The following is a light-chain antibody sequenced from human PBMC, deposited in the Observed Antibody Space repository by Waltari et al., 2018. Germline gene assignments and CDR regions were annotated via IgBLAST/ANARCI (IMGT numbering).Light chain of an antibody. Sequence: DIVVTQSPLSLPVTPGEPASISCRSSQSLFHRNGNNYLDCYLQKPGKSPPLLIYLGSNRASGVPDRFSGSGSGTDFTLRISRVEAEDVGVYYCMQSLQTLWTFGPGTKVEIK. CDR3: MQSLQTLWT. V-gene: IGKV2-28*01. J-gene: IGKJ1*01. CDR2: LGS. CDR1: QSLFHRNGNNY.